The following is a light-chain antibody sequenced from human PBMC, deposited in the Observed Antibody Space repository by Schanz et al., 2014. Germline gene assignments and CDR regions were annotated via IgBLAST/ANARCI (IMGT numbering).Light chain of an antibody. CDR3: SSHTAITTAVV. J-gene: IGLJ2*01. Sequence: QSALTQPPSASGSPGQSVTISCTATSDVVEGYNFVSWYQQHPGRAPKLLIYEVSKRPSGVPDRFSGSKSGNTASLTVSGLQAEDEADYYCSSHTAITTAVVFGGGTKLTVL. CDR2: EVS. CDR1: SDVVEGYNF. V-gene: IGLV2-8*01.